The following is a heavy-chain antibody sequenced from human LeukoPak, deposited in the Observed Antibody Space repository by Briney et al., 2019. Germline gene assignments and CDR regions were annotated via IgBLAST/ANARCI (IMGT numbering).Heavy chain of an antibody. CDR2: INPSGGST. CDR3: ARDGGNPARSFDI. Sequence: ASVKVSCNASGYTFTSYYMHWVRQAPGQGLEWMGIINPSGGSTSYAQKFQGRVTITRDMSTSTVYMELSSLRSEDTAVYYCARDGGNPARSFDIWGQGTMVTVSS. D-gene: IGHD4-23*01. V-gene: IGHV1-46*01. J-gene: IGHJ3*02. CDR1: GYTFTSYY.